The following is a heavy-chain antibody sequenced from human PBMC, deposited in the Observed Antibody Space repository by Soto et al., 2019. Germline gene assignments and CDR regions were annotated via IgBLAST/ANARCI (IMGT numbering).Heavy chain of an antibody. CDR2: IYYSGST. CDR3: ALGYDFWSGYYAPACMGS. CDR1: GGSVSSSSYY. Sequence: SETLSLTGTVSGGSVSSSSYYWGWVLQPPGKGLEWIGSIYYSGSTYYNPSLKSRVTISVDTSKNQFSLKLSSVTAADTAVYYCALGYDFWSGYYAPACMGSWGQGTTVTVSS. V-gene: IGHV4-39*01. D-gene: IGHD3-3*01. J-gene: IGHJ6*02.